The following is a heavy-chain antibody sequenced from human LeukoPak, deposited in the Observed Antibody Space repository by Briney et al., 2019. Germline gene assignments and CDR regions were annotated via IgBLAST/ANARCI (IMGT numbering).Heavy chain of an antibody. D-gene: IGHD6-19*01. CDR1: GGSISSYY. J-gene: IGHJ4*02. Sequence: SETLSLTCTVSGGSISSYYWSWIRQPPGKGLEWIGYIYYSGSTNYNPPLKSRVTISVDTSKNQFSLKLSSVTAADTAVYYCARCIAVAGAFDYWGQGTLVTVSS. CDR2: IYYSGST. V-gene: IGHV4-59*01. CDR3: ARCIAVAGAFDY.